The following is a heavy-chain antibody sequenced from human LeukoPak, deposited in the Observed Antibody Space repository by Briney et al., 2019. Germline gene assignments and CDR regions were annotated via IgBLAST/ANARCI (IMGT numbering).Heavy chain of an antibody. CDR2: IYHSGST. CDR1: GGSISSSNW. CDR3: ARVGQSSTSCFDY. V-gene: IGHV4-4*02. J-gene: IGHJ4*02. D-gene: IGHD2-2*01. Sequence: SGTLSLTCAVSGGSISSSNWWSWVRQPPGKGLEWSGEIYHSGSTNYNPSLKSRVTISVDKSKNQFSLKLSSVTAADTAVYYCARVGQSSTSCFDYWGQGTLVTVSS.